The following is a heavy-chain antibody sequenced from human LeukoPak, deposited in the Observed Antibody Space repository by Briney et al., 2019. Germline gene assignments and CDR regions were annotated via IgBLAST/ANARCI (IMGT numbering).Heavy chain of an antibody. J-gene: IGHJ4*02. CDR3: ARAQYRLLPDY. Sequence: SVKVSCKASGGTFSSYAISWVRQAAGQGLEWMGRIIPIFGTANYAQKFQGRVAITTDESTSTANMELSSLRSEDTAVYYCARAQYRLLPDYWGQGTLVTVSS. D-gene: IGHD3-22*01. CDR2: IIPIFGTA. CDR1: GGTFSSYA. V-gene: IGHV1-69*05.